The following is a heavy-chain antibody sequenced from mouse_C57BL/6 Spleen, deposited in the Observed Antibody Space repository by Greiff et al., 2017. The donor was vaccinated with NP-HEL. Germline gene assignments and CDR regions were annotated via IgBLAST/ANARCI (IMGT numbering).Heavy chain of an antibody. J-gene: IGHJ3*01. D-gene: IGHD2-12*01. Sequence: EVKVVESGEGLVKPGGSLKLSCAASGFTFSSYAMSWVRQTPEKRLEWVAYISSGGDYIYYADTVKGRFTISRDNARNTLYLQMSSLKSEDTAMYYCTREDDGFAYWGQGTLVTVSA. V-gene: IGHV5-9-1*02. CDR1: GFTFSSYA. CDR2: ISSGGDYI. CDR3: TREDDGFAY.